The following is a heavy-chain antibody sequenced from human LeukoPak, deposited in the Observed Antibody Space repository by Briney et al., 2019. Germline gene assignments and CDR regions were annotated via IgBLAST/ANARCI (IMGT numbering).Heavy chain of an antibody. CDR2: IWYDGSNK. J-gene: IGHJ4*02. CDR1: GFTFSSYG. D-gene: IGHD4-17*01. V-gene: IGHV3-33*01. CDR3: ARGSGARYGRFAY. Sequence: PGRSLRLSCAASGFTFSSYGMHWVRQAPGKGLEWVAVIWYDGSNKYYADSVKGRFTISRDNSKNTLYLQMNSLRAEDTAVYYCARGSGARYGRFAYWAQGTLVTVSS.